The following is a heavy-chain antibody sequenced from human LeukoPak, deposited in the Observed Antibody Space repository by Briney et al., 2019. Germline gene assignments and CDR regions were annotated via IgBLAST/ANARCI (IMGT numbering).Heavy chain of an antibody. CDR3: ASSTSYYYDTSGYFEY. Sequence: SETLSLTCTVSGGFIGSSRFYWAWIRQTPGKGLEWIGSLAYSGSTYYKSSLKSRVTLSVDAAKNQFSLNLTSVTAADTALFYCASSTSYYYDTSGYFEYWGQGILVTVSS. CDR2: LAYSGST. CDR1: GGFIGSSRFY. J-gene: IGHJ4*02. D-gene: IGHD3-22*01. V-gene: IGHV4-39*01.